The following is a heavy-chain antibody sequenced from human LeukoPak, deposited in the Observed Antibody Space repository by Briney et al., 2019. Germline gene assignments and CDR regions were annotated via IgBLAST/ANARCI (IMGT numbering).Heavy chain of an antibody. CDR1: GLSFNAHG. CDR3: TKVSKIFGVVVHEIDY. J-gene: IGHJ4*02. D-gene: IGHD3-3*01. V-gene: IGHV3-30*02. CDR2: IRYDGSNK. Sequence: GGSLRLSCAASGLSFNAHGMHWVRQAPGKGLEWVAFIRYDGSNKYYADSVKGRFTISRDNSKNTLYLQMSSLRVEDTAVYYCTKVSKIFGVVVHEIDYWGQGTLVTVSS.